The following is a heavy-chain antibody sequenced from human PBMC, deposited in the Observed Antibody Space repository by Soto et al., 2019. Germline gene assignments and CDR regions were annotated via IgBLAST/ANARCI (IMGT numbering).Heavy chain of an antibody. V-gene: IGHV3-30*18. CDR1: GFTFSSFA. Sequence: PGGSLRLSCAASGFTFSSFAMHWVRQAPGKGLEWVAVISNDGSNTYYADSVKGRFTISRDNSKNTLYLQMNSLRAEDTAMYYCAKDSTSPGCRSSYFDYWGRGTLVTVSS. CDR3: AKDSTSPGCRSSYFDY. D-gene: IGHD6-6*01. J-gene: IGHJ4*02. CDR2: ISNDGSNT.